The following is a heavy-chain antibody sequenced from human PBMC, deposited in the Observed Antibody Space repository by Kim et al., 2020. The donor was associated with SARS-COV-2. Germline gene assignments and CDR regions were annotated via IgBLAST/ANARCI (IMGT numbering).Heavy chain of an antibody. Sequence: ASVKVSCKASGYTFTSYDINWVRQATGQGLEWMGWMNPNSGNTGYAQKFQGRVTMTRNTSISTAYMELNSLRSEDTAVYYCARGRGVQYGSGYSVDYWGQGTLVTVSS. D-gene: IGHD3-22*01. V-gene: IGHV1-8*01. CDR1: GYTFTSYD. CDR3: ARGRGVQYGSGYSVDY. CDR2: MNPNSGNT. J-gene: IGHJ4*02.